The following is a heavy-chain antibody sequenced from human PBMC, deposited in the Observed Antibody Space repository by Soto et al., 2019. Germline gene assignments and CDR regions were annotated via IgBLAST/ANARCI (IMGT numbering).Heavy chain of an antibody. D-gene: IGHD5-12*01. J-gene: IGHJ6*03. V-gene: IGHV3-64*01. CDR2: ISSNGGST. CDR1: GFTFSSYA. CDR3: ASDPRVTTILYYYYYMDV. Sequence: GGSLRLSCAASGFTFSSYAMHWVRQAPGKGLEYVSAISSNGGSTYYANSVKGRFTISRDNSKNTLYLQMGSLRAEDMAVYYGASDPRVTTILYYYYYMDVWGKGTTVTVSS.